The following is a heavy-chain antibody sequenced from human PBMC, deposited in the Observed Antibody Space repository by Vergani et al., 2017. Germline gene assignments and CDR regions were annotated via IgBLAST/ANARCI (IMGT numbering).Heavy chain of an antibody. J-gene: IGHJ4*02. CDR3: ARSSTIKKFVVVVAATQIWRNDY. CDR2: TYYRSKWYN. V-gene: IGHV6-1*01. CDR1: GDSVSSNSAA. Sequence: QVQLQQSGPGLVKPSQTLSLTCAISGDSVSSNSAAWNWIRQSPSRGLEWLGRTYYRSKWYNDYAVSVKSRITINPDTSKNQFSLQLNSVTPEDTAVYYCARSSTIKKFVVVVAATQIWRNDYWGQGTLVTVSS. D-gene: IGHD2-15*01.